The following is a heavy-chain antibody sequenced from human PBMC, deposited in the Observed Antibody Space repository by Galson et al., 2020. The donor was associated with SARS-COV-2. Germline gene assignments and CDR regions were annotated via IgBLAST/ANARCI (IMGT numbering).Heavy chain of an antibody. CDR1: GYTFTSYA. Sequence: GASVKVSCKASGYTFTSYAMHWVRQAPGQRLEWMGWINAGNGNTKYSQKFQGRVTITRDTSASTAYMELSSLRSEDTAVYYCARGVHLWFGGYYYYGMDVWGQGTLVTVSS. V-gene: IGHV1-3*01. J-gene: IGHJ6*02. CDR3: ARGVHLWFGGYYYYGMDV. D-gene: IGHD3-10*01. CDR2: INAGNGNT.